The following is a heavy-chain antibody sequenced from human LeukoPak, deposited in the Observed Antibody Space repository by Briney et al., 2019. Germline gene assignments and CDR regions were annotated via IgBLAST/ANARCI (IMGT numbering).Heavy chain of an antibody. D-gene: IGHD1-26*01. CDR1: GFTVSSNY. V-gene: IGHV3-53*01. CDR3: ARGAPGSYYSPNFDY. CDR2: IYSGGST. Sequence: PGGSLRLSCAASGFTVSSNYMSWLRQAPGKGLEWVSVIYSGGSTYYADSVKGRFTISRDNSKNTLYLQMNSLRAEDTAVYYCARGAPGSYYSPNFDYWGQGTLVTVSS. J-gene: IGHJ4*02.